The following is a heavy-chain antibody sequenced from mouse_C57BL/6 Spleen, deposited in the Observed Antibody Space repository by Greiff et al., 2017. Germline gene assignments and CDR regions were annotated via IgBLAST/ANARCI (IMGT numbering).Heavy chain of an antibody. CDR1: GYTFTSYW. D-gene: IGHD2-3*01. CDR2: IDPSDSYT. Sequence: QVQLQQPGAELVMPGASVKLSCKASGYTFTSYWMHWVKQRPGQGLEWIGEIDPSDSYTNYNQKFKGKSTLTVDKSSSTAYMQLSSQTSEDSAAYYCARSGGRLLYYFDYGGQGTTLTVSS. V-gene: IGHV1-69*01. CDR3: ARSGGRLLYYFDY. J-gene: IGHJ2*01.